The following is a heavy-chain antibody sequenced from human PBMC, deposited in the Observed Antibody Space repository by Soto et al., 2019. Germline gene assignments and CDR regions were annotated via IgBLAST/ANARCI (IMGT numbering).Heavy chain of an antibody. D-gene: IGHD3-22*01. J-gene: IGHJ4*02. CDR2: IYYRGDT. CDR1: GASIGNGDYY. CDR3: ARAFDDSSGYYGGLGY. V-gene: IGHV4-30-4*01. Sequence: PSETLSLTCTVSGASIGNGDYYWSWIRQPPGKGLEWIGYIYYRGDTYYNPSLKSRLTISIDTPKNQISLTLSSVTAADTAVYYCARAFDDSSGYYGGLGYWGQGTLVTVS.